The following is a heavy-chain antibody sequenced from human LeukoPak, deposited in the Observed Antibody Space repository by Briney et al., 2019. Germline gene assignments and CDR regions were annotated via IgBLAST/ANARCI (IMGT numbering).Heavy chain of an antibody. D-gene: IGHD3-9*01. V-gene: IGHV1-18*01. CDR2: ISAYNGNT. Sequence: GASVKVSCKASGYTFTSYGMSWVRQAPGQGLEWMGWISAYNGNTQYAQKLQDRVTMTTDTSTSTAYMELRSLRSDDTAVYYCARDFYDFLTGYYIGYWGQGTMVTVSS. J-gene: IGHJ4*02. CDR1: GYTFTSYG. CDR3: ARDFYDFLTGYYIGY.